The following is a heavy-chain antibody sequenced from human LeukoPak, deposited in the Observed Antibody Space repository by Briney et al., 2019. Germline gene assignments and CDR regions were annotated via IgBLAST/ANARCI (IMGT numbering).Heavy chain of an antibody. J-gene: IGHJ4*02. CDR3: ARTCPYYYDSSGYPDY. V-gene: IGHV2-70*01. CDR1: GFSRSTSGMC. Sequence: SGPALVKPTQTLTLTCTFSGFSRSTSGMCVSWIRQPPGKALEWLALIDWDDDKYYSTSLKTRLTISKDTSKNQVVLTMTNMDPVDTATYYCARTCPYYYDSSGYPDYWGQGTLVTVSS. CDR2: IDWDDDK. D-gene: IGHD3-22*01.